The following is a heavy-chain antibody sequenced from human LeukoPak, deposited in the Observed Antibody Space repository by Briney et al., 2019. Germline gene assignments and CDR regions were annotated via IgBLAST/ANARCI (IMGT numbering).Heavy chain of an antibody. CDR3: ARCTTGRTFGSLREIKRSREIDY. CDR2: INHSGST. Sequence: SETLSLTCAVYGGSFSGYYWSWIRQPPGKGLEWIGEINHSGSTNYNPSLKSRVTISVDTSKNQFSLKLSSVTAADTAVYYCARCTTGRTFGSLREIKRSREIDYWGQGTLVTVSS. J-gene: IGHJ4*02. D-gene: IGHD1-1*01. CDR1: GGSFSGYY. V-gene: IGHV4-34*01.